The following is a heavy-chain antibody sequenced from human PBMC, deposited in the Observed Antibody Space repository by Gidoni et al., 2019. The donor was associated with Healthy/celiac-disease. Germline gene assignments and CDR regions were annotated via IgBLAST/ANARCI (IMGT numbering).Heavy chain of an antibody. CDR3: ARTASLLWFGEYYYYYGMDV. CDR1: GFSLSNARMG. D-gene: IGHD3-10*01. Sequence: QVTLKESGPVLVKPTETLTLTCTVSGFSLSNARMGVSWIRQPPGKALEWLAHIFSNDEKSYSTSLKSRLTISKDTSKSQVVLTMTNMDPVDTATYYCARTASLLWFGEYYYYYGMDVWGQGTTVTVSS. V-gene: IGHV2-26*01. CDR2: IFSNDEK. J-gene: IGHJ6*02.